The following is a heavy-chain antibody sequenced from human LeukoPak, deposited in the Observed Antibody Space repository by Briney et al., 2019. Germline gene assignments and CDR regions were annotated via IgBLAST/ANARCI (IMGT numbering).Heavy chain of an antibody. CDR1: GVSISSYY. D-gene: IGHD6-13*01. CDR2: IYYSGST. Sequence: SETLSLTCTVSGVSISSYYWTWIRQPPGGGPEWIGYIYYSGSTNYNPSLKSRVTISVDTSKNQFSLKLSSVTAADTAVYYCARALQPGVYAFDIWGQGTMVTVSS. CDR3: ARALQPGVYAFDI. J-gene: IGHJ3*02. V-gene: IGHV4-59*01.